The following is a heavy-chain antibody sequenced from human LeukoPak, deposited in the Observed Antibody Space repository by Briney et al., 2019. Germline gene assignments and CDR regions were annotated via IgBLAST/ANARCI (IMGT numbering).Heavy chain of an antibody. CDR1: GGTFSSYA. D-gene: IGHD3-22*01. CDR3: ARDYYDSSGYILLDY. V-gene: IGHV1-69*05. Sequence: SVKVSCKASGGTFSSYAISWVRQAPGRGLEWMGRIIPIFGTANYAQKFQGRVTITTDESTSTAYMELSSLRSEDTAVYYCARDYYDSSGYILLDYWGQGTLVTVSS. CDR2: IIPIFGTA. J-gene: IGHJ4*02.